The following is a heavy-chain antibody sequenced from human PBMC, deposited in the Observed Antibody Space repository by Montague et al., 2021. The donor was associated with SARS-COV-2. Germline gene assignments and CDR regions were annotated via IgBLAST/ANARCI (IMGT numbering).Heavy chain of an antibody. Sequence: PALVKPTQTLTLTCTLSGFSLSTSGTCVSWIRQPPGKALEWLTLIDWDDDKYYSTSLKTRLTISKDTSKNQVVLTMTNMDPVDTATYYCARSYGTTVVTRAFDYWGQGTLVTVSS. CDR2: IDWDDDK. J-gene: IGHJ4*02. CDR1: GFSLSTSGTC. D-gene: IGHD4-23*01. CDR3: ARSYGTTVVTRAFDY. V-gene: IGHV2-70*01.